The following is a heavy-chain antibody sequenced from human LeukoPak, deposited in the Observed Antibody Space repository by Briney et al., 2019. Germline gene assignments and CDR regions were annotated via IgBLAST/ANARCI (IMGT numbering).Heavy chain of an antibody. CDR1: GYTFTGYY. Sequence: ASVKVSCTPSGYTFTGYYMHWVRQAPGHGLEWLGWINPKSGGTNYAQKFQGRVTMTRDTSISTAYMELSRLRSDDTAVYYCAVGLRLLWFGELPIHVDPWGQGTLVTVSS. V-gene: IGHV1-2*02. J-gene: IGHJ5*02. D-gene: IGHD3-10*01. CDR2: INPKSGGT. CDR3: AVGLRLLWFGELPIHVDP.